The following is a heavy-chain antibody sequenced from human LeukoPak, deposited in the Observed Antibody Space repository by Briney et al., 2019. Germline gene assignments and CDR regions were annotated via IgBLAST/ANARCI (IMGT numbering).Heavy chain of an antibody. D-gene: IGHD2-2*01. J-gene: IGHJ4*02. Sequence: ASVKVSCKASGYTFTGYYMHWVRQAPGQGLEWMGWINPNSGGTNCAQKFQGRVTMTRDTSISTAYMELSRLRSDDTAVYYCARDFGWGYCSSTSCYGDYWGQGTLVTVSS. CDR2: INPNSGGT. CDR3: ARDFGWGYCSSTSCYGDY. CDR1: GYTFTGYY. V-gene: IGHV1-2*02.